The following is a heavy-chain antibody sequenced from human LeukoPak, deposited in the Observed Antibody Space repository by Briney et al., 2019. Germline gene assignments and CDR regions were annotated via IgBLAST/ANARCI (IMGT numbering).Heavy chain of an antibody. CDR3: AREIRLQQDNWFDP. V-gene: IGHV1-3*03. CDR1: GYTFTSYA. Sequence: ASVKVSCKASGYTFTSYAMHWVRQAPGQRLEWMGWINAGNGNTKYSQEFQGRVTITRDTSASTAYMELSSLRSEDMAVYYCAREIRLQQDNWFDPWGQGTLVTVSS. CDR2: INAGNGNT. J-gene: IGHJ5*02. D-gene: IGHD4-11*01.